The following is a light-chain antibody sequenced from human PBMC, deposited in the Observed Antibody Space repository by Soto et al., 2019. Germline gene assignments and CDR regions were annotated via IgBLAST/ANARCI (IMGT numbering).Light chain of an antibody. J-gene: IGKJ5*01. Sequence: ETVMTQSPATLSVSPGDGATLSCRASQSVSRNLAWYQQIPGQAPRLLIYGASTRASGIPARFSGGGSGTEFTLTISSRQSEDFAVYDCQQYNSWPITFGQGTRLEIK. CDR1: QSVSRN. V-gene: IGKV3-15*01. CDR3: QQYNSWPIT. CDR2: GAS.